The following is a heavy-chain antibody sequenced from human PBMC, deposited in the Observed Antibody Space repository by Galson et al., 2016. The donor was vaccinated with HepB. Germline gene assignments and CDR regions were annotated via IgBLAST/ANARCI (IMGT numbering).Heavy chain of an antibody. D-gene: IGHD6-19*01. CDR1: GFIFSQYY. J-gene: IGHJ5*02. CDR2: VDHSGNNK. Sequence: SLRLSCATSGFIFSQYYMSWIRQAPGKGLEWVSYVDHSGNNKDNADVVRGRFTISRDNAKNSVFLQMNSLRAEETALYYCARGGWAYDQWGQGTLVTVSS. CDR3: ARGGWAYDQ. V-gene: IGHV3-11*01.